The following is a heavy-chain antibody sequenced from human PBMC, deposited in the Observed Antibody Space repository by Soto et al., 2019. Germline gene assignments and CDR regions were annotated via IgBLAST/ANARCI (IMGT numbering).Heavy chain of an antibody. CDR1: GYTFTSYG. Sequence: ASVKVSCKASGYTFTSYGISWVRQAPGQGLEWMGWISAYNGNTNYAQKLQGRVTMTTDTSTSTAYMELRSLRSDDTAVYYRARGYVDTALYYYYYGMDVWGQGTTVTVSS. CDR3: ARGYVDTALYYYYYGMDV. V-gene: IGHV1-18*01. D-gene: IGHD5-18*01. CDR2: ISAYNGNT. J-gene: IGHJ6*02.